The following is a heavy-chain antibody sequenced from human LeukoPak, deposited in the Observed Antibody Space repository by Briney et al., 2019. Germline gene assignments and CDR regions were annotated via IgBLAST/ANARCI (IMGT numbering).Heavy chain of an antibody. J-gene: IGHJ4*02. CDR3: ARGLDTAMVLSSGFDY. CDR1: GASISGYY. V-gene: IGHV4-34*01. Sequence: SETLSLTCTVSGASISGYYWSWIRQPPGKGLEWIGEINHSGSTNYNPSLKSRVTISVDTSKNQFSLKLSSVTAADTAVYYCARGLDTAMVLSSGFDYWGQGTLVTVSS. CDR2: INHSGST. D-gene: IGHD5-18*01.